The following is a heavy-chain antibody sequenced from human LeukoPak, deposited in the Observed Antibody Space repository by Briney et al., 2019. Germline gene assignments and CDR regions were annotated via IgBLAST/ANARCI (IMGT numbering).Heavy chain of an antibody. Sequence: PSETLSLTCTVSGGSISSYYWSWIRQPAGKGLEWFGRIYTSGNTNYNPSLKSRVTISVDKSKNQFSLKLSSVTAADTAVYYCARGRYYDQNAFDIWGQGTMVTVSS. CDR2: IYTSGNT. CDR3: ARGRYYDQNAFDI. J-gene: IGHJ3*02. CDR1: GGSISSYY. V-gene: IGHV4-4*07. D-gene: IGHD3-22*01.